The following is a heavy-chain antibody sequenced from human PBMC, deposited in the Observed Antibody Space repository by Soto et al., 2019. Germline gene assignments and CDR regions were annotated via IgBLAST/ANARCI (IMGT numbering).Heavy chain of an antibody. CDR3: ARDGGYYGSGSCTRSSYGMDV. CDR1: GGSISSGNYH. J-gene: IGHJ6*02. CDR2: IYYTGGT. Sequence: PSETLSLTCTVSGGSISSGNYHWSWIRQHPGQGLEWLGYIYYTGGTYYNPSLKSRVTISSDTAKNQFSLRLSTVTAADTAVYFCARDGGYYGSGSCTRSSYGMDVWGRGTTVTVSS. D-gene: IGHD3-10*01. V-gene: IGHV4-31*03.